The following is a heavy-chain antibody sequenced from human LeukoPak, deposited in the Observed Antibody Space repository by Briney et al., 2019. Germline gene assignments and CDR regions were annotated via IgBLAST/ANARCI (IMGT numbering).Heavy chain of an antibody. V-gene: IGHV1-18*01. D-gene: IGHD7-27*01. CDR3: ARAKANWGSGDY. J-gene: IGHJ4*02. CDR2: ISAYNGNT. Sequence: GASVKVSCKASGYTFTSYGISWVRQAPGQGLEWMGWISAYNGNTNYAQKLQGRVTMTRDTSISTGYMDLRGLRSDDTAVYYCARAKANWGSGDYWGQGTLVTVSS. CDR1: GYTFTSYG.